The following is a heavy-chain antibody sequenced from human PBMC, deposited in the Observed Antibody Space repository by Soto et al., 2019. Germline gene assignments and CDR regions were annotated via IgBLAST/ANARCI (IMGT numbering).Heavy chain of an antibody. Sequence: AGRLIRQAPGKGLEWVSAISGSGGSTYYADSVKGRFTISRDNSKNTLYLQMNSLRAEDTAVYYCAKDGSRSGYYWGQGTLVTVSS. D-gene: IGHD5-12*01. CDR3: AKDGSRSGYY. CDR1: A. CDR2: ISGSGGST. J-gene: IGHJ4*02. V-gene: IGHV3-23*01.